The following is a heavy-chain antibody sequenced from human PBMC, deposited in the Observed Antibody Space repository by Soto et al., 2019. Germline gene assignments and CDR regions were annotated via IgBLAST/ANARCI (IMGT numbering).Heavy chain of an antibody. J-gene: IGHJ6*02. CDR2: IYPGDSDT. D-gene: IGHD2-21*01. CDR3: ARHVVPNYYGTDV. Sequence: GESLKISCKGSGYSFTGYWIGWVRQMPGKGLEWMGIIYPGDSDTRYSPSFQGQVTISADKSISTAYLQWSSLKASDTAMYYCARHVVPNYYGTDVWGQETTVNVSS. V-gene: IGHV5-51*01. CDR1: GYSFTGYW.